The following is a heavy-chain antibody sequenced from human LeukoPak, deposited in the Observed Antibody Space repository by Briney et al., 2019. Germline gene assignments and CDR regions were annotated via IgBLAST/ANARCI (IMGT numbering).Heavy chain of an antibody. J-gene: IGHJ4*02. Sequence: PSETLSLTCTVSGVSIISSSYYWGWIRQPPGKGLEWIGSIYYSGGTYYNPSLKSRVTISVDTSKNQFSLKLSSVTAADTALYYCARSGILTGYYPSWGQGTLVTVSS. V-gene: IGHV4-39*01. CDR2: IYYSGGT. CDR1: GVSIISSSYY. CDR3: ARSGILTGYYPS. D-gene: IGHD3-9*01.